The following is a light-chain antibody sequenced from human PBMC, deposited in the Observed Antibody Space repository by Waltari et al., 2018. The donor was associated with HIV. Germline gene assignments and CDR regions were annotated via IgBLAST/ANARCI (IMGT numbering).Light chain of an antibody. J-gene: IGLJ1*01. CDR1: SSDVGGYHY. CDR2: EVT. Sequence: QSALTQPASVSGSPGQSITISCTGTSSDVGGYHYVSWYQHHPGKAPKLIISEVTNRPSGVSRRFSGSKSGNTASLTISGLQAEDEADYYCCSYTATSARVFGGGTKVTVL. CDR3: CSYTATSARV. V-gene: IGLV2-14*01.